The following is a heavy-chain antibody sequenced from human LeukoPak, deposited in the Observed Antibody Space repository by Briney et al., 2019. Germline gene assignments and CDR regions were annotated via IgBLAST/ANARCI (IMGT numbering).Heavy chain of an antibody. CDR3: AKRGPAGAGKSPDYFEY. J-gene: IGHJ4*02. V-gene: IGHV3-23*01. CDR2: ITGRGDST. CDR1: GFTFSSYV. D-gene: IGHD6-19*01. Sequence: GGSLRLFCGASGFTFSSYVMSWVRQAPGKGLEWVSAITGRGDSTYYADSVKGRFTISRDNSKNTLYLQMNSLRAEDTAVYYCAKRGPAGAGKSPDYFEYWGQGTLVTVSS.